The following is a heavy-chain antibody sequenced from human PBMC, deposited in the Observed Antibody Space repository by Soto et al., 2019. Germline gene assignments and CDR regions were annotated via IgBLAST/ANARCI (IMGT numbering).Heavy chain of an antibody. J-gene: IGHJ4*02. CDR3: ARGHAYNYVRYFFDY. V-gene: IGHV4-59*08. CDR1: GGSISSYY. CDR2: IYYSGST. Sequence: SETLSLTCTVSGGSISSYYWSWIRQPPGKGLEWIGYIYYSGSTNYNPSLKSRVTISVDTSKNQFSLKLSSVTAADTAVYYCARGHAYNYVRYFFDYWGQGNLVTVSS. D-gene: IGHD5-12*01.